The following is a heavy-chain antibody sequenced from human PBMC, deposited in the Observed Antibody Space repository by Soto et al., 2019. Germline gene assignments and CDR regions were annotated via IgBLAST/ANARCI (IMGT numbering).Heavy chain of an antibody. Sequence: ETLSLTCTVSGGSISSSSYYWGWIRQQPGKGQERIGSIFYSGTTYYNTSLKSRVTISVDTSKNQFSLKLSSVTAADTAVYYCAREYYGFWSGYQAYYGMDVWGQGTTVTVSS. CDR1: GGSISSSSYY. V-gene: IGHV4-39*01. CDR2: IFYSGTT. D-gene: IGHD3-3*01. J-gene: IGHJ6*02. CDR3: AREYYGFWSGYQAYYGMDV.